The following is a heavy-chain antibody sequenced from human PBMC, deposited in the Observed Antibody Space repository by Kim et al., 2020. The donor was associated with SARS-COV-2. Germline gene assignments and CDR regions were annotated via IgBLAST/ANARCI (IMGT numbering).Heavy chain of an antibody. CDR1: GFTFSNYG. J-gene: IGHJ4*02. CDR2: ISYDGNNK. CDR3: AKDIRTEAAYLHF. Sequence: GGSLRLSCAASGFTFSNYGMHWVRQAPGKGLEWVAVISYDGNNKYYGDSVKGRFTISRDNSKNMLSLQMNSLRAEDTAVYYCAKDIRTEAAYLHFWGQGTLVTVSS. D-gene: IGHD6-13*01. V-gene: IGHV3-30*18.